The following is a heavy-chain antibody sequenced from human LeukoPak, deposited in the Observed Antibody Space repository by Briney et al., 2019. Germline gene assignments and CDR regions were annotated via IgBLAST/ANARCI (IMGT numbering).Heavy chain of an antibody. V-gene: IGHV1-46*01. Sequence: ASVKVSCKPSGYTFTSYYMHCVRQAPGQGVEWMGIINPSGGITNYAQKFQGRVTMTRDTSASTVYMELSSLRSEDTAVHYCARERGGALDYWGQGTLVTVSS. D-gene: IGHD3-10*01. CDR3: ARERGGALDY. CDR1: GYTFTSYY. J-gene: IGHJ4*02. CDR2: INPSGGIT.